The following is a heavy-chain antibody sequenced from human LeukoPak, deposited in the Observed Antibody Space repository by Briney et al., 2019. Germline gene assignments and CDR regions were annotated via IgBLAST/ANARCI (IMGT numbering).Heavy chain of an antibody. D-gene: IGHD2-2*01. V-gene: IGHV3-33*01. Sequence: PGGSLRLSCAPAGFTFSSYCMHWVRQAPGKGLEWAAVIWYDVSNKYYADSVKGRFTISRDNSKNTLYLQKNSLRAEDTAVYYCAGSSPDSVGRFDYWGQGTLDSVSS. J-gene: IGHJ4*02. CDR1: GFTFSSYC. CDR2: IWYDVSNK. CDR3: AGSSPDSVGRFDY.